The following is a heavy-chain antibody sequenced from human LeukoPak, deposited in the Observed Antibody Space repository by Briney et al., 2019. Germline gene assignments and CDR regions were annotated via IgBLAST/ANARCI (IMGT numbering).Heavy chain of an antibody. Sequence: ASVKVSCKASGYTFTSYGINWVRQAPGQGLEWMGWINPNSGGTNYAQKFQGRVTMTRDTSISTAYMGLSRLTSDDTAVYYCARGIAAAGTRIAGWGQGTLVTVSS. J-gene: IGHJ4*02. CDR2: INPNSGGT. V-gene: IGHV1-2*02. CDR1: GYTFTSYG. D-gene: IGHD6-13*01. CDR3: ARGIAAAGTRIAG.